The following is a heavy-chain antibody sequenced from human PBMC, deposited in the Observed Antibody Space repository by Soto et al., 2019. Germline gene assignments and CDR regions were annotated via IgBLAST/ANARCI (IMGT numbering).Heavy chain of an antibody. D-gene: IGHD3-22*01. CDR3: ARDFKSVVVITRGYFQH. V-gene: IGHV1-18*01. J-gene: IGHJ1*01. CDR1: GYTFTSYG. CDR2: ISAYNGNT. Sequence: VASVKVSCKASGYTFTSYGISWVRQAPGQGLEWMGWISAYNGNTNYAQKLQGRVTMTTDTSTSTAYMELRSLRSDDTAVYYCARDFKSVVVITRGYFQHWGQGTLVTVSS.